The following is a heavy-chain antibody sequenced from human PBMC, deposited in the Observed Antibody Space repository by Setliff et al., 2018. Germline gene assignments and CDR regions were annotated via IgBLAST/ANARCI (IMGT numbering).Heavy chain of an antibody. J-gene: IGHJ5*02. CDR2: INQGGGAQ. D-gene: IGHD6-25*01. CDR1: GFTFSSFA. Sequence: GGSLRLSCAASGFTFSSFAMSWVRQAPGKGLEWVANINQGGGAQFYVDSVRGRFTISRDNAQKTLYLHMNNLRADDTAVFYCVPGRGSWGQGALVTVSS. CDR3: VPGRGS. V-gene: IGHV3-7*01.